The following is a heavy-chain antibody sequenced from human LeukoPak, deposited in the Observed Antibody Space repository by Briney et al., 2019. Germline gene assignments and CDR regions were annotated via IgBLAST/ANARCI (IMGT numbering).Heavy chain of an antibody. J-gene: IGHJ4*02. CDR1: IGSISSYL. CDR2: ISYSGST. CDR3: ARRNYGDADHYFDY. V-gene: IGHV4-59*08. Sequence: SETLSLTGTVAIGSISSYLWSWSRQPPGKGLEWIGYISYSGSTNYNPSLKSRVTISVDTSRNQFSLKLNSVTAADTAVYYCARRNYGDADHYFDYWGQGTLVTVSS. D-gene: IGHD4-17*01.